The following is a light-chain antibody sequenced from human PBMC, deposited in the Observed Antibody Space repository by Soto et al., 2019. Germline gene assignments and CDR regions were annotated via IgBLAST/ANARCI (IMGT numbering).Light chain of an antibody. CDR1: SSDVGGYNY. CDR2: DVS. V-gene: IGLV2-14*01. CDR3: SSYTSSSTLV. J-gene: IGLJ1*01. Sequence: QSALTQPASVSGSPGQSIAISCTGTSSDVGGYNYVSWYQQHPGKAPKLMIYDVSNRPSGVSNHFSGSKSGNTASLTISGLQAEDEADYYCSSYTSSSTLVFGTVTKVTVL.